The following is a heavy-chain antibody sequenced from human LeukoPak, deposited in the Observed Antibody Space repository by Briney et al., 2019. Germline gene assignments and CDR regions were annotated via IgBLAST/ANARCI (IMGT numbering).Heavy chain of an antibody. V-gene: IGHV3-23*01. J-gene: IGHJ6*02. CDR1: GFTFSSYA. CDR3: AKGNRQQLYYGMDV. CDR2: ISGTGGST. D-gene: IGHD6-13*01. Sequence: GRSLRLSCAASGFTFSSYAMNWVRLGPGKGLEWVSGISGTGGSTYHAESVRGRLTISRDNSKNTLYLQMNSLRAEDTAVYYCAKGNRQQLYYGMDVWGQGTTVTVSS.